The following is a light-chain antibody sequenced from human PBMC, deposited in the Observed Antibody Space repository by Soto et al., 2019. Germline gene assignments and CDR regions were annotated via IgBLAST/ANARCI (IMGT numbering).Light chain of an antibody. J-gene: IGLJ3*02. CDR2: DVS. V-gene: IGLV2-11*01. Sequence: QSVVTQPASVSGSPGQSITISCTGTSSDVGGYDYVSWYQQFPGKAPKLIIYDVSKRPSGVPDRFSGSKSGNTASLTISGLQAEDEADYYCCSYAGTYTLWVFGGGTKLTVL. CDR3: CSYAGTYTLWV. CDR1: SSDVGGYDY.